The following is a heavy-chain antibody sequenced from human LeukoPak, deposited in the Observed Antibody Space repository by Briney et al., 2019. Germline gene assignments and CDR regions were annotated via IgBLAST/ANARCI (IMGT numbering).Heavy chain of an antibody. J-gene: IGHJ4*02. CDR1: GGSISSSNW. V-gene: IGHV4-4*02. CDR3: ARLTGIAARPIDY. D-gene: IGHD6-6*01. Sequence: SETLSLTCAVSGGSISSSNWWSWVRQPPGKGLEWIGEIYHSGSTNYNPPLKSRVTISVDKSKNQFSLKLSSVTAADTAVYYCARLTGIAARPIDYWGQGTLVTVSS. CDR2: IYHSGST.